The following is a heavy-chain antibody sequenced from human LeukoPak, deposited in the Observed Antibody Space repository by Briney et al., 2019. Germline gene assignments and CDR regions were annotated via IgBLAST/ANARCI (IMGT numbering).Heavy chain of an antibody. CDR2: ISDDGGAT. CDR1: GFTFSNFA. V-gene: IGHV3-23*01. Sequence: GGSLRLSCAASGFTFSNFAMRWVRQAPGKGLEWVSTISDDGGATYYADSVRDRFTISRDNSKNTLYLQMNTLRAEDTALYYCAKVGAKESYYHYWGQGTLVTVSS. J-gene: IGHJ4*02. CDR3: AKVGAKESYYHY. D-gene: IGHD3-10*01.